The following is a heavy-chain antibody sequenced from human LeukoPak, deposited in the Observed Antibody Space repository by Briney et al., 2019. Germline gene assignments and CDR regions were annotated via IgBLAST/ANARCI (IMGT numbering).Heavy chain of an antibody. D-gene: IGHD3-22*01. Sequence: SETLSLTCAVYGGSFSGYYWSWIRQPPGKGLEWIGEINHSGSTNYNPSLKSRVTISVDTSKNQFSLKLSSVTAADTAVYYCARDNTYYYDSSGTFDYWGQGTLVTVSS. CDR1: GGSFSGYY. V-gene: IGHV4-34*01. CDR3: ARDNTYYYDSSGTFDY. CDR2: INHSGST. J-gene: IGHJ4*02.